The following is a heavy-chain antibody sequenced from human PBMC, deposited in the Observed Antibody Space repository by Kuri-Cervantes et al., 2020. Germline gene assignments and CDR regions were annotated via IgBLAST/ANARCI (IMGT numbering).Heavy chain of an antibody. CDR2: IIPIFGTA. Sequence: SVKVSCKASGGTFSSYAISWVRQAPGQGLEWMGGIIPIFGTANYAQKFQGRVTITADKSTSTAYMELSSLRSEGTAVYYCARVRARAAAGTEYDYWGQGTLVTVSS. D-gene: IGHD6-13*01. J-gene: IGHJ4*02. CDR3: ARVRARAAAGTEYDY. V-gene: IGHV1-69*06. CDR1: GGTFSSYA.